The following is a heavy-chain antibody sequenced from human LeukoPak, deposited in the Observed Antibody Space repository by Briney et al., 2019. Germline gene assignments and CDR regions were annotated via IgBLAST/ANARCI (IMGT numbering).Heavy chain of an antibody. CDR3: ARLDIDIVVVVASYYFDY. J-gene: IGHJ4*02. V-gene: IGHV5-51*01. CDR2: IYPGDSDT. CDR1: GYSFTSYW. D-gene: IGHD2-15*01. Sequence: GESLKISCKGSGYSFTSYWIGWVRQMPGKGLEWMGIIYPGDSDTRYSPSFQGQVTISADKSISTAYLQWSSLKASDTAMYYCARLDIDIVVVVASYYFDYWGQGTLVTVSS.